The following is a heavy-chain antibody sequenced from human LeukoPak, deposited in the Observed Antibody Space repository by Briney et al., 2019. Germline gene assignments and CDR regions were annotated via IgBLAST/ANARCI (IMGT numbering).Heavy chain of an antibody. V-gene: IGHV4-4*02. J-gene: IGHJ4*02. CDR2: IYHSGST. Sequence: SETLSLTCAGFGGSISSSNWWIWVRQPPGKGLEWIGKIYHSGSTNYNPSLKSRVTISVDKSKNQFSLKLSSVTAADTAVYYCARDLGYSYGLGVVQYYWGQGTLVTVSS. D-gene: IGHD5-18*01. CDR3: ARDLGYSYGLGVVQYY. CDR1: GGSISSSNW.